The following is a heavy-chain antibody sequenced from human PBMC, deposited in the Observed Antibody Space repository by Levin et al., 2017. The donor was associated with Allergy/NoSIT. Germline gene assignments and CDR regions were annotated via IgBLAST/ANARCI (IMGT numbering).Heavy chain of an antibody. V-gene: IGHV3-9*01. Sequence: GGSLRLSCAASGFTFDDYAMHWVRQAPGKGLEWVSGISWNSGSIGYADSVKGRFTISRDNAKNSLYLQMNSLRAEDTALYYCAKARGGSLPWAFDIWGQGTMVTVSS. CDR3: AKARGGSLPWAFDI. D-gene: IGHD2-15*01. J-gene: IGHJ3*02. CDR2: ISWNSGSI. CDR1: GFTFDDYA.